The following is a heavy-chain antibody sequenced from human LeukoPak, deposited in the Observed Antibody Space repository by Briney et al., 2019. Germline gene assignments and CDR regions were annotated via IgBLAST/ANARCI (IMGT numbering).Heavy chain of an antibody. D-gene: IGHD5-18*01. Sequence: SETLSLTCTVSGGSISSSSYYWGWIRQPPGKGLEWIGSIYYSGSTCYNPSLKSRVTISVDTSKNQFSLKLSSVTAADTAVYYCARDEGYSYGRNNWFDPWGQGTLVTVSS. CDR1: GGSISSSSYY. J-gene: IGHJ5*02. CDR2: IYYSGST. V-gene: IGHV4-39*07. CDR3: ARDEGYSYGRNNWFDP.